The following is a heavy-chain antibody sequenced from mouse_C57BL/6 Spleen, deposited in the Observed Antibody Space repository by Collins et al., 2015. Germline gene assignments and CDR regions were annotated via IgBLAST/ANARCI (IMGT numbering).Heavy chain of an antibody. D-gene: IGHD2-4*01. CDR3: ARDDYDYAMDY. Sequence: EVQLVESGGGLVKPGGSLKLSCAASGFTFSSYAMSWVRQSPEKRLEWVAEISSGGSYTYYPDTVTGRFTISRDNAKNTLYLEMSSLRSEDTAMYYCARDDYDYAMDYWGQGTSVTVSS. CDR2: ISSGGSYT. CDR1: GFTFSSYA. J-gene: IGHJ4*01. V-gene: IGHV5-9-4*01.